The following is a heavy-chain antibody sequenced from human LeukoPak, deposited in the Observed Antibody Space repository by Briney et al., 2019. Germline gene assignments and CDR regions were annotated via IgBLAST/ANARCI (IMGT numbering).Heavy chain of an antibody. Sequence: SETLSLTCTVSGGSISSYYWTWIRQPPGKGLEWIGYIYFSGSTNYNPSLKNRVTFSVDTSKNQFSLNLSSVTAADTAVYYCARGCTSGWSPALDIWGQGTMVTVSS. CDR3: ARGCTSGWSPALDI. J-gene: IGHJ3*02. CDR2: IYFSGST. V-gene: IGHV4-59*01. D-gene: IGHD6-19*01. CDR1: GGSISSYY.